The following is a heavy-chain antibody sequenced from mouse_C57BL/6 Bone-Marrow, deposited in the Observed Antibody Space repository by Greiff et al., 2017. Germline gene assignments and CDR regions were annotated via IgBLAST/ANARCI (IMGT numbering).Heavy chain of an antibody. D-gene: IGHD2-2*01. Sequence: EVKVEESGGGLVQPGESLKLSCESNEYEFPSHDMSWVRKTPEKRLELVAAINSDGGSTYYPDTMERRFIISRDNTKKTLYLQMSSLRSEDTALYYCARRALGYEWYFDVWGTGTTVTVSS. CDR2: INSDGGST. J-gene: IGHJ1*03. CDR1: EYEFPSHD. V-gene: IGHV5-2*03. CDR3: ARRALGYEWYFDV.